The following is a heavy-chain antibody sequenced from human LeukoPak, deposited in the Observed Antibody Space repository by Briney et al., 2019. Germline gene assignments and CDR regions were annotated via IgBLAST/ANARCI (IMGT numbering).Heavy chain of an antibody. D-gene: IGHD3-10*01. V-gene: IGHV3-66*01. CDR3: ARDQLIHGSGYGYYYYGMDV. CDR1: GFTFSSYW. J-gene: IGHJ6*02. CDR2: IYSGGST. Sequence: QPGGSLRPSCAASGFTFSSYWMSWVRQAPGKGLEWVSVIYSGGSTYYADSVKGRFTISRDNSKNTLYLQMNSLRAEDTAVYYCARDQLIHGSGYGYYYYGMDVWGQGTTVTVSS.